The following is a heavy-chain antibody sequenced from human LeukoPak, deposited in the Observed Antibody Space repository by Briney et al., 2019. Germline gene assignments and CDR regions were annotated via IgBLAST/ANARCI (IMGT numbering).Heavy chain of an antibody. CDR2: ISAYNGNT. D-gene: IGHD3-16*02. J-gene: IGHJ4*02. V-gene: IGHV1-18*01. CDR3: ASSYVWGSYRPFDY. Sequence: ASVKVSCRASGYTFTSYGISWVRPAPGQGLEWMGWISAYNGNTNYAQKLQGRVTMTTDTSTSTAYMELRSLRSDDTAVYYCASSYVWGSYRPFDYWGQGTLVTVSS. CDR1: GYTFTSYG.